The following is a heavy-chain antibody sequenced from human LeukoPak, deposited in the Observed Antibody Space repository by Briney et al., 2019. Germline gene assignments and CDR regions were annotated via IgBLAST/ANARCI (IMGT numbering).Heavy chain of an antibody. CDR3: ARTIEGHFDY. Sequence: GGSLRLSCAASGFTFSSYAMHWVRQAPGKGLEWVAVISYDGSNKYYADSVKGRFTISRDNSKNRLYLQMNSLRAEDTAVYYCARTIEGHFDYWGQGTLVTVSS. D-gene: IGHD3-3*01. J-gene: IGHJ4*02. CDR1: GFTFSSYA. CDR2: ISYDGSNK. V-gene: IGHV3-30-3*01.